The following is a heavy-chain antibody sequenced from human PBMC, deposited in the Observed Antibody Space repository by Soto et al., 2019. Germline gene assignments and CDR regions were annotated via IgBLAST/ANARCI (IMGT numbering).Heavy chain of an antibody. V-gene: IGHV5-51*01. CDR2: IYPGDSDT. J-gene: IGHJ2*01. Sequence: GESLKISCKGSGYSFTSYWIAWVRQMPGKGLEWVGIIYPGDSDTRYSPSFQGQVTISADKSISTAYLQWSSLKASDTAMYYCARQSIFCCGGGGRRDLYYFRAQRSSDL. D-gene: IGHD2-21*01. CDR3: ARQSIFCCGGGGRRDLYYFRAQRSSDL. CDR1: GYSFTSYW.